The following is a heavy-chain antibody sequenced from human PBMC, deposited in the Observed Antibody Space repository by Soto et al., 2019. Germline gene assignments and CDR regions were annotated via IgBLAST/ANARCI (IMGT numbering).Heavy chain of an antibody. CDR2: ISWNSGSI. D-gene: IGHD3-16*01. CDR1: GFTFDDYA. V-gene: IGHV3-9*01. CDR3: AKTITFGGVINANYFDY. Sequence: PGGSLRLSCAASGFTFDDYAMHWVRQAPGKGLEWVSGISWNSGSIGYADSVKGRFTISRDNAKNSLYLQMNSLRAEDTALYYCAKTITFGGVINANYFDYWGQGTVVTVSS. J-gene: IGHJ4*02.